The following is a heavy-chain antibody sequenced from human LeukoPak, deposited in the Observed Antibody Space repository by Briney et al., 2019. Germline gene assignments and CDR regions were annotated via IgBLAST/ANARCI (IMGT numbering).Heavy chain of an antibody. Sequence: GGSLRLSCAASGFTFSSYVMHWVRQAPGKGLEWVAVISYDGSNEYYADSVKGRFTISRDNSKNTLYLQMNSLRAEDTAEYYCARINMMGFDYWGQGTLVTVSS. D-gene: IGHD3-22*01. CDR1: GFTFSSYV. V-gene: IGHV3-30-3*01. J-gene: IGHJ4*02. CDR2: ISYDGSNE. CDR3: ARINMMGFDY.